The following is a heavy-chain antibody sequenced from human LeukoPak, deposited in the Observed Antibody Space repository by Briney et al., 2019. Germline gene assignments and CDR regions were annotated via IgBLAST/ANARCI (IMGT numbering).Heavy chain of an antibody. V-gene: IGHV3-21*01. CDR2: ISSSSSYI. D-gene: IGHD6-6*01. CDR1: GFAFSNYS. Sequence: PGGSLRLSCAASGFAFSNYSMNWVRQAPGKGLEWVSSISSSSSYIYYADSVKGRCTISRDNAKNSLYLQMNSLRAEDTAVYYCARDWMGSSSHWFDPWGQGTLVTVSS. CDR3: ARDWMGSSSHWFDP. J-gene: IGHJ5*02.